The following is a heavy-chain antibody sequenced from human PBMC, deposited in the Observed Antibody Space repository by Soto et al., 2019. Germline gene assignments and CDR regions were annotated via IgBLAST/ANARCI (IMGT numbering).Heavy chain of an antibody. D-gene: IGHD3-16*01. CDR1: SGSISSGDYY. CDR3: ARGSIILYYYYGMDV. CDR2: IYYSGST. J-gene: IGHJ6*02. Sequence: PSETLSLTCTVSSGSISSGDYYWSWIRQPPGKGLEWIGYIYYSGSTYYNPSLKSRVTISVDTSKNQFSLKLSSVTAADTAVYYCARGSIILYYYYGMDVWGQGTTVTVSS. V-gene: IGHV4-30-4*01.